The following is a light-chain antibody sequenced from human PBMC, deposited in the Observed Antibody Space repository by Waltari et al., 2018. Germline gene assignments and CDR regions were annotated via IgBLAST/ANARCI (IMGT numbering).Light chain of an antibody. CDR2: RDN. CDR3: ASWDDSLSGLWV. V-gene: IGLV1-47*01. CDR1: SPTIGSNY. J-gene: IGLJ3*02. Sequence: QSVLTQPPSASGTPGQRDTISCSGSSPTIGSNYVYWSQQLPGTAPKLLIYRDNQRPSGVPDRVAGSKSGTSASLAISGLRSEDEADYHCASWDDSLSGLWVFGGGTKLTVL.